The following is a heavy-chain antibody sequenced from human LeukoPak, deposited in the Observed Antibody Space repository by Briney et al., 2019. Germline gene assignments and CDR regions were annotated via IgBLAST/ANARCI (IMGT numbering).Heavy chain of an antibody. CDR3: AKDAYRGYYYDSSGYVS. D-gene: IGHD3-22*01. Sequence: GGSLRLSCAASGFTFSSYSMNWVRQAPGKGLEWVSSISSSSSYIYYADSVKGRFTISRDNAKNSLYLQMNSLRAEDTALYYCAKDAYRGYYYDSSGYVSWGQGTLVTVSS. CDR2: ISSSSSYI. J-gene: IGHJ4*02. CDR1: GFTFSSYS. V-gene: IGHV3-21*04.